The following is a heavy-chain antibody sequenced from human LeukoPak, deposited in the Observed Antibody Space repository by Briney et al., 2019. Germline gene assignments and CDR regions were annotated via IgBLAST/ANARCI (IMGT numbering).Heavy chain of an antibody. CDR3: ARVDYGDYVY. V-gene: IGHV4-30-2*01. D-gene: IGHD4-17*01. CDR1: GGSIGSGGYY. CDR2: IYHSGST. Sequence: SETLSLTCTVSGGSIGSGGYYWSWIRQPPGKGLEWIGYIYHSGSTNYNPSLKSRVTISVDKSKNQFSLKLSSVTAADTAVYYCARVDYGDYVYWGQGTLVTVSS. J-gene: IGHJ4*02.